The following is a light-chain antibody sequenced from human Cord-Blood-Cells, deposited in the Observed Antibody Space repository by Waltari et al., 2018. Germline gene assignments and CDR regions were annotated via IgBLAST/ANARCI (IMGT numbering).Light chain of an antibody. Sequence: QSVLTQPPSASGTPGQRVTSSCSGSSSNIGSNTVNWYQQLPGTAPKLLIYSNNQRPSGLPDRCSGSKSGTSASLAISGLQSDDEADYYCAAWDDSLNGPVFGGGTKLTVL. CDR1: SSNIGSNT. V-gene: IGLV1-44*01. CDR3: AAWDDSLNGPV. J-gene: IGLJ3*02. CDR2: SNN.